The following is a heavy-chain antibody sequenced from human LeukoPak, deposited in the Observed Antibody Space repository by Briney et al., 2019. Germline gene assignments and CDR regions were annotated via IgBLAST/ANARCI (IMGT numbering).Heavy chain of an antibody. Sequence: GGSLRLSCAASGFTFSSYGMHWVRQAPGKGREWVAVISYDGSNKYYADSVKGRFTISRDNSKNTLYLQMNSLRAEDTAVYYCAKDQGDWNDVYFDYWGQGTLVTVSS. V-gene: IGHV3-30*18. CDR2: ISYDGSNK. D-gene: IGHD1-1*01. CDR3: AKDQGDWNDVYFDY. CDR1: GFTFSSYG. J-gene: IGHJ4*02.